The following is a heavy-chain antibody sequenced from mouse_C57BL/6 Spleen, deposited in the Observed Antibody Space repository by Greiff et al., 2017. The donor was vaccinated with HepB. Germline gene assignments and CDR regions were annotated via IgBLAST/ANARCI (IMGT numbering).Heavy chain of an antibody. D-gene: IGHD1-1*01. CDR3: ARGGNTVYFDY. CDR2: ISGGGGNT. V-gene: IGHV5-9*01. Sequence: DVMLVESGGGLVKPGGSLKLSCAASGFTFSSYTMSWVRQTPEKRLEWVATISGGGGNTYYPDSVKGRFTISRDNAKNTLYLQMSSLRSEDTALYYCARGGNTVYFDYWGQRTTLTVSS. CDR1: GFTFSSYT. J-gene: IGHJ2*01.